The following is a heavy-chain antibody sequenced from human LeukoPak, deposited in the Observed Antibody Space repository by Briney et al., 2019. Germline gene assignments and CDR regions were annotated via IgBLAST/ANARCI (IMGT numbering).Heavy chain of an antibody. CDR1: GFTFSDYY. CDR3: ASNTPYCGGDCYVFDY. V-gene: IGHV3-11*04. CDR2: ISSSGSPI. Sequence: GGSLRLSCAASGFTFSDYYMSWIRQAPGKGLEWVSYISSSGSPIYYADSVKGRFTISRDNAKNSLYLQMNSLRAEDTAVYYCASNTPYCGGDCYVFDYWGQGTLVTVSS. J-gene: IGHJ4*02. D-gene: IGHD2-21*02.